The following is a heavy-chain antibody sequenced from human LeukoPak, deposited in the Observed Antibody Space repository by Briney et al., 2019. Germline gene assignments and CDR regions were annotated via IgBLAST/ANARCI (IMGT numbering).Heavy chain of an antibody. CDR2: IYSGGST. CDR1: GFTVSNNY. CDR3: ARDADRGSYFYMDV. D-gene: IGHD2-15*01. Sequence: GGSLRLSCAASGFTVSNNYMNWVRQAPGKGLEWVSLIYSGGSTYYADSVKGRFTIPRDNSKNTLYLQMNSLRAEDTAVYYCARDADRGSYFYMDVWGKGTTVTISS. V-gene: IGHV3-66*01. J-gene: IGHJ6*03.